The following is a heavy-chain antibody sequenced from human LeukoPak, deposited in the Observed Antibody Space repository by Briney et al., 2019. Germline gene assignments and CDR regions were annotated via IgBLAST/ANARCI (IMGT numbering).Heavy chain of an antibody. J-gene: IGHJ3*02. CDR3: AKAPGVAGTDAFDT. V-gene: IGHV3-9*01. Sequence: PGGSLRLSCAASGFTFDDYGMHWVRQAPGKGLDWVSGTSWNGGRILYADSVKGRFTISRDNAKKSLYLQMNSLRPEDTALYYCAKAPGVAGTDAFDTWGQGTMVTVSS. CDR2: TSWNGGRI. D-gene: IGHD6-19*01. CDR1: GFTFDDYG.